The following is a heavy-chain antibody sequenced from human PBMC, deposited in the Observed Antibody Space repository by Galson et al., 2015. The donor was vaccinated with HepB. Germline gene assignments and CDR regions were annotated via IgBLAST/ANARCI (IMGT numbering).Heavy chain of an antibody. V-gene: IGHV1-24*01. CDR3: ATGLFPGITGTTYWFDP. J-gene: IGHJ5*02. CDR2: FDPEDGET. CDR1: GYTLTELS. D-gene: IGHD1-7*01. Sequence: SVKVSCKVSGYTLTELSMHWVRQAPGKGLEWMGGFDPEDGETIYAQKFQGRVTMTEDTSTDTAYMELSSLRSEDTAVYYCATGLFPGITGTTYWFDPWGQGTLVTVSS.